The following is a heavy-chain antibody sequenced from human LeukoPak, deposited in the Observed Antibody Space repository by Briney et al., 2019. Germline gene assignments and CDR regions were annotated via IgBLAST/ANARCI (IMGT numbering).Heavy chain of an antibody. CDR1: GGSISSYY. D-gene: IGHD3-22*01. CDR2: IYYSGST. J-gene: IGHJ4*02. V-gene: IGHV4-59*08. Sequence: SETLSLTCTVSGGSISSYYWSWIRQPPGKGLEWIGDIYYSGSTNYNPSLKSRVTIPVDMSKNQFSLKLSSVTAADTAVYYCARHAHYYDSSGYFVYYFDYWGQGTLVTVSS. CDR3: ARHAHYYDSSGYFVYYFDY.